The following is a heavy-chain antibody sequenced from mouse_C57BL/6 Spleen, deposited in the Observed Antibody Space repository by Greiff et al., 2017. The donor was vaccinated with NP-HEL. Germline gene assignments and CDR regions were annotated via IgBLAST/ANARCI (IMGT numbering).Heavy chain of an antibody. V-gene: IGHV5-9-1*02. CDR1: GFPFSGNA. CDR2: ISSGGVYI. Sequence: EVMLVESGEGLVKPGGSLNLSCAPSGFPFSGNAMSWVRKTPEKRLEWVAYISSGGVYIYYADTVKGRFTISRDNARNTLYLQMSSLKSEDTAMYYCTRDYYGSSLDVWGTGTTVTVSS. CDR3: TRDYYGSSLDV. D-gene: IGHD1-1*01. J-gene: IGHJ1*03.